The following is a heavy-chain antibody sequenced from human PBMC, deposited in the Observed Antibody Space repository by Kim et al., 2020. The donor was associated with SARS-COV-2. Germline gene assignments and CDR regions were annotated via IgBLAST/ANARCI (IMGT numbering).Heavy chain of an antibody. Sequence: SETLSLTCTVSGGSISSYYWSWIRQPPGKGLEWIGYIYFSGSTHYNPSLKSRVTISVDTSKNQFSLKLSSVTAADTAVYYCARGYGSYYRHPFDIWGQGTMVTVSS. CDR3: ARGYGSYYRHPFDI. CDR1: GGSISSYY. D-gene: IGHD3-10*01. V-gene: IGHV4-59*01. J-gene: IGHJ3*02. CDR2: IYFSGST.